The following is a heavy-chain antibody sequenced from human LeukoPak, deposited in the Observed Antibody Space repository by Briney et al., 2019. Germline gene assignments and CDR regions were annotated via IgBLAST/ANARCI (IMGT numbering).Heavy chain of an antibody. J-gene: IGHJ4*02. CDR3: AKSQNYYDNSGYYYLDY. D-gene: IGHD3-22*01. CDR2: IRYDGHNK. V-gene: IGHV3-30*02. CDR1: GFTFSSYA. Sequence: GGSLRLSCAASGFTFSSYAMSWVRQAPGKGLEWVTFIRYDGHNKYHADSVKGRFTISRDNSKNTLYLQMNSLRPEDTAVYYCAKSQNYYDNSGYYYLDYWGQGNLVTVSS.